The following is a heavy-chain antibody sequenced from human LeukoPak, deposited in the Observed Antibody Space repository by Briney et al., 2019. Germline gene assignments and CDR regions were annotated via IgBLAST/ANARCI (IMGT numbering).Heavy chain of an antibody. D-gene: IGHD2-2*01. J-gene: IGHJ5*02. CDR1: GGSFSGYY. V-gene: IGHV4-34*01. CDR2: INHSGST. CDR3: ARQEVVVVPAAKGLYNWFDP. Sequence: SETLSLTCAVYGGSFSGYYWSWIRQPPGKGLEWIGEINHSGSTNYNPSLKSRVTISVDTSKNQFSLKLSSVTAADTAVYYCARQEVVVVPAAKGLYNWFDPWGQGTLVTVSS.